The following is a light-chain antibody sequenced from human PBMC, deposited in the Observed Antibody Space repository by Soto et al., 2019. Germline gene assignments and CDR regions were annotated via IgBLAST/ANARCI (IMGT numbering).Light chain of an antibody. V-gene: IGKV1-39*01. CDR3: QQSYSTAIFT. J-gene: IGKJ3*01. Sequence: DIQMTQSPSSLSASVGDRVTITCRASQSISSYLNWYQQKPGKAPKLLIYAASSLQSGVPSRFSGSGSGTDFTLTISSLQPEDFATYYCQQSYSTAIFTFGTGTKVDIK. CDR1: QSISSY. CDR2: AAS.